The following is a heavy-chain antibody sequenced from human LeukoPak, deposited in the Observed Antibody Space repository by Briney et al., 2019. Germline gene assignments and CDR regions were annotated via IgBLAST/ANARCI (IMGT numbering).Heavy chain of an antibody. CDR3: ARKIEVNTIGRFDY. Sequence: ASVKVSCKASGYTFVDYYIHWVRQAPGQGLEWMGWINPNSGDTNFKQKFHGRVTMTRDTSMSAVYMELSRLTSDDTAIYFCARKIEVNTIGRFDYWGQGTLVTVSS. V-gene: IGHV1-2*02. D-gene: IGHD5-24*01. CDR2: INPNSGDT. J-gene: IGHJ4*02. CDR1: GYTFVDYY.